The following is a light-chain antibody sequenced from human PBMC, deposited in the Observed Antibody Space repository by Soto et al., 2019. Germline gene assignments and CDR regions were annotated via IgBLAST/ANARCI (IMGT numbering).Light chain of an antibody. CDR3: QSYDTSTVV. J-gene: IGLJ2*01. CDR1: SGSIASNS. V-gene: IGLV6-57*04. Sequence: NFMLTQPHSVSESPGKTVTISCTRSSGSIASNSVQWCQQRPGSAPTTVIYEDNQRPSGVPDRFSGSTDGSSNSASLTISGLQTEDEADYYCQSYDTSTVVFGGGTKLTVL. CDR2: EDN.